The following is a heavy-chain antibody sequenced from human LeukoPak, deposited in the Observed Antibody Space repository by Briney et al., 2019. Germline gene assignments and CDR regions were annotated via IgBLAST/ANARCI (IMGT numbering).Heavy chain of an antibody. CDR2: ISENARTA. J-gene: IGHJ4*02. CDR3: ARDLVSGSGSYGH. V-gene: IGHV3-74*01. Sequence: GGSLRLSCVASGLSFTSYWMHWVRQAPGKGLVWVSRISENARTANYADSVKGRFTISRDYARNTVHLQMNSLRAEDTAVYYCARDLVSGSGSYGHWGQGTLVTVST. D-gene: IGHD3-10*01. CDR1: GLSFTSYW.